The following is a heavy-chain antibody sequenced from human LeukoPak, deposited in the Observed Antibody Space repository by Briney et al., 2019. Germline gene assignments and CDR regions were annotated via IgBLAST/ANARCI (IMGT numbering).Heavy chain of an antibody. J-gene: IGHJ3*02. V-gene: IGHV3-21*01. Sequence: KPGGSLRLSCAASGFTFSSYSMNWVRQAPGKGLEWVSSISSSSSYIYYADSVKGRFTISRDNSKNTLYLQMNSLRAEDTAVYYCARGAQYLGGSGIFGGAHAFDIWGQGTMVTVSS. CDR2: ISSSSSYI. CDR3: ARGAQYLGGSGIFGGAHAFDI. D-gene: IGHD3-10*01. CDR1: GFTFSSYS.